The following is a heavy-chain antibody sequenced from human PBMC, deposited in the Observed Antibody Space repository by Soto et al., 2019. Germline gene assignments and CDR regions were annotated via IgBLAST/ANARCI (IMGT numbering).Heavy chain of an antibody. Sequence: QVQLVQSGAEVRKPGASVKVSCKASGYTFSDYYIHWVRQAPGQGVEWMGWINPNSGGTKYAPKFQGGVTMTRDTSNPTAYMELSRLRSGDTAVYYCAREPATAKPQGVDFWGQGTLVTVSS. J-gene: IGHJ4*02. V-gene: IGHV1-2*02. CDR3: AREPATAKPQGVDF. CDR2: INPNSGGT. CDR1: GYTFSDYY. D-gene: IGHD1-1*01.